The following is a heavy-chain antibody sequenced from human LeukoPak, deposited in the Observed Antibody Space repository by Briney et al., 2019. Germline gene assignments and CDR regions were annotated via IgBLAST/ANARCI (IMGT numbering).Heavy chain of an antibody. D-gene: IGHD5-24*01. CDR2: ISYDGSNK. CDR1: GFTLSSYW. Sequence: GGSLRLSCAASGFTLSSYWMHWVRQAPGKGLEWVAVISYDGSNKKYADSVKGRFTISRVNSQKTLYLQMNSLRAEDAAVYYCARGAARMVEMGTMISFEYWGQGTLVTVSS. CDR3: ARGAARMVEMGTMISFEY. J-gene: IGHJ4*02. V-gene: IGHV3-30*03.